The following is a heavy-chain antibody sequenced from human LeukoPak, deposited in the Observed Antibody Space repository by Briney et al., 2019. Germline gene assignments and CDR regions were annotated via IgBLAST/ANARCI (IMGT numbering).Heavy chain of an antibody. CDR2: IYSCGST. CDR1: GFTVSSNY. J-gene: IGHJ4*02. V-gene: IGHV3-53*01. Sequence: PGGSLRLSCAASGFTVSSNYMSWVRQAPGKGLEWVSVIYSCGSTYYADSVKGRFTISRDNSKNTLYLQMNSLRAEDTAVYYCARSSGRYDSSGYSDYWGQGTLVTVSS. D-gene: IGHD3-22*01. CDR3: ARSSGRYDSSGYSDY.